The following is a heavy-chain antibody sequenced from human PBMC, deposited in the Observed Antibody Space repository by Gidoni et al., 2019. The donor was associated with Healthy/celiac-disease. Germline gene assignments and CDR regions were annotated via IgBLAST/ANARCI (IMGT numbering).Heavy chain of an antibody. V-gene: IGHV1-2*02. J-gene: IGHJ5*02. CDR3: ARGDDILTGYYNH. Sequence: QVQLVQAGAEVKKPGASVRVACKAAGYTCTGYYMHWVRQAHGQGLEWMGWINPNSGGTNYAQTFQGRGTMSRDTSISTAYMELSRLRSDDTAVYYCARGDDILTGYYNHWGQGTLVTVSS. CDR1: GYTCTGYY. CDR2: INPNSGGT. D-gene: IGHD3-9*01.